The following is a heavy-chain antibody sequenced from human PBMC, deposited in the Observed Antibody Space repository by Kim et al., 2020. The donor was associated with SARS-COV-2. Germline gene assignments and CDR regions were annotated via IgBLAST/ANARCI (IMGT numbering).Heavy chain of an antibody. Sequence: SETLSLTCTVSGGSISSYYWSWIRQPAGKGLEWIGRIYTSGSTNYNPSLKSRVTMSVDTSKNQFSLKLSSVTAADTAVYYCARDKGVGATGRDWFDPWGQGTLVTVSS. CDR1: GGSISSYY. CDR2: IYTSGST. J-gene: IGHJ5*02. V-gene: IGHV4-4*07. D-gene: IGHD1-26*01. CDR3: ARDKGVGATGRDWFDP.